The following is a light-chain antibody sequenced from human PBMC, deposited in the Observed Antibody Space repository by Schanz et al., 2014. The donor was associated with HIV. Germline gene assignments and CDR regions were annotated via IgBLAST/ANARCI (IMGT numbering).Light chain of an antibody. Sequence: QSVLTQPPSASGSPGQSVAISCTGTSSDVGGYNYVSWYHQKPGKAPKLVIYEVSKRPSGVPDRFSGSKSGNTASLTISGLQADDEADYYCYSFAGTTGTPYVFGTGTKLTVL. V-gene: IGLV2-8*01. CDR3: YSFAGTTGTPYV. CDR2: EVS. CDR1: SSDVGGYNY. J-gene: IGLJ1*01.